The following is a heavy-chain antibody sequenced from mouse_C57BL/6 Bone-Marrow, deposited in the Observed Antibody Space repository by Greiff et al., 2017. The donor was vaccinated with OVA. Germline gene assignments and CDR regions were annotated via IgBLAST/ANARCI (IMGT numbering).Heavy chain of an antibody. CDR3: ALLTGIFDY. J-gene: IGHJ2*01. V-gene: IGHV1-7*01. Sequence: QVQLKESGAELAKPGASVKLSCTASGYTFTRYWMHWVKQRPGQGLEWIGYINPSSGYTTYNQKFKDKATLTADKSSSTAHMQLSSLTYEDSAVYDCALLTGIFDYGGQGTTLTVSS. D-gene: IGHD4-1*01. CDR2: INPSSGYT. CDR1: GYTFTRYW.